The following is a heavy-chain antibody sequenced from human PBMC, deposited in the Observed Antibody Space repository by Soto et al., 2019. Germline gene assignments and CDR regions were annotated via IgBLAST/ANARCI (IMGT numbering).Heavy chain of an antibody. CDR3: ARHPGRPLGSGLEEAGRFDH. CDR2: INHSGST. CDR1: GGSFSGYY. J-gene: IGHJ4*02. V-gene: IGHV4-34*01. Sequence: SETLSLTCAVYGGSFSGYYWSWIRQPPGKGLEWIGEINHSGSTNYNPSLKSRVNISVDTSKNQLSLNMSSVTAADTAVYYCARHPGRPLGSGLEEAGRFDHWGQATMVTVS. D-gene: IGHD6-13*01.